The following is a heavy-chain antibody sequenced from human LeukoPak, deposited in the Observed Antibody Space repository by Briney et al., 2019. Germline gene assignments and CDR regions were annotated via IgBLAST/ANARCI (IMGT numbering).Heavy chain of an antibody. Sequence: SETLSLTCTISGGSISSYYWSWIRQPAGKGLEWIGRIYTSGSTNYNPSLKSRVTMSVDTSKNQFFLNLSSVTAADTAVYYCAREILVGATAADYWGQGTLVTVSS. CDR3: AREILVGATAADY. V-gene: IGHV4-4*07. D-gene: IGHD1-26*01. CDR2: IYTSGST. J-gene: IGHJ4*02. CDR1: GGSISSYY.